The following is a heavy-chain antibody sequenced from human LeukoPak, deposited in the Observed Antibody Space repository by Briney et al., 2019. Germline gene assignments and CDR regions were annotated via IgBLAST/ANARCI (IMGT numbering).Heavy chain of an antibody. CDR3: AKDTAGGMITFGGVILYYGMDV. CDR1: GFTFSSYG. CDR2: ISYDGSNK. Sequence: GGSLRLSCAASGFTFSSYGMHWVRQAPGKGLEWVAVISYDGSNKYYADSVKGRFTISRDNSKNTLYLQMNSLRAEDTAVYYCAKDTAGGMITFGGVILYYGMDVWGQGTTVTVSS. D-gene: IGHD3-16*02. V-gene: IGHV3-30*18. J-gene: IGHJ6*02.